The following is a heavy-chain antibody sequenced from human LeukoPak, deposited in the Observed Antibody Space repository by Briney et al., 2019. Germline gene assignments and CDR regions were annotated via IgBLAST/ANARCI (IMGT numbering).Heavy chain of an antibody. CDR3: AKDYCSSTSCYLWFDP. J-gene: IGHJ5*02. V-gene: IGHV3-30*02. CDR2: IRYDGSNK. CDR1: GFTFSSYG. Sequence: GSLRLSCAASGFTFSSYGMHWVRQAPGKGLEWVAFIRYDGSNKYYADSVKGRFTISRDNSKNTLYLQMNSLRAEDTAVYYCAKDYCSSTSCYLWFDPWGQGTLDTVSS. D-gene: IGHD2-2*01.